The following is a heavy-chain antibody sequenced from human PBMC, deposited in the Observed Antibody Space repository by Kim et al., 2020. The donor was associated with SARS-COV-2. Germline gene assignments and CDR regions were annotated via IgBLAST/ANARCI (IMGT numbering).Heavy chain of an antibody. Sequence: SETLSLTCTVSGSSIGAGYYWAWIRQPPGRGLEWIGGISHSGNTYSNPSLQSRISISVDTSKRQFSLNVTSVTAADTAVYSCARMVISAWFDFDVWGQGT. CDR2: ISHSGNT. CDR1: GSSIGAGYY. D-gene: IGHD3-9*01. V-gene: IGHV4-38-2*02. J-gene: IGHJ3*01. CDR3: ARMVISAWFDFDV.